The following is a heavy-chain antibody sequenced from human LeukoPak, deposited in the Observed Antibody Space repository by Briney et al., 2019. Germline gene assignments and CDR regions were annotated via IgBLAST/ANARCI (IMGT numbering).Heavy chain of an antibody. D-gene: IGHD3-22*01. CDR3: ARVRRDDDSGYRTFDV. CDR2: INHSGST. V-gene: IGHV4-39*07. Sequence: SETLSLTCTVSGGSISSGTYYWGWIRQPPGQGLEWIVEINHSGSTNYNPSLKSRVTISVDTSKNQFSLKLSSVTAADTAVYYCARVRRDDDSGYRTFDVCGRGTVVTVSS. CDR1: GGSISSGTYY. J-gene: IGHJ3*01.